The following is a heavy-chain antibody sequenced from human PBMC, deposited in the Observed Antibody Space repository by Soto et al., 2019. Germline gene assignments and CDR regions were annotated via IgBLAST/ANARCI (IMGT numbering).Heavy chain of an antibody. CDR1: GASINGGVYY. J-gene: IGHJ6*02. V-gene: IGHV4-31*03. CDR2: IYYSGNT. CDR3: ARDPSYGDYSYYGMDV. D-gene: IGHD4-17*01. Sequence: QVQLQESGPGLVKPSQTLSLTCTVSGASINGGVYYWSWIRQHPGKGLEWIGSIYYSGNTYYSPSLKSRVIISVDTSKNHFSLRLTSVTAADTAVYYCARDPSYGDYSYYGMDVWGQGTTVTVSS.